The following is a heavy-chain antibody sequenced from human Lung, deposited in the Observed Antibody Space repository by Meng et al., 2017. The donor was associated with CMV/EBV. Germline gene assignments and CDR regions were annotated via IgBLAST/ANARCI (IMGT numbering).Heavy chain of an antibody. CDR2: IWYDGSNK. CDR1: GFTFSSYG. D-gene: IGHD6-6*01. CDR3: AKTAQFSSSNIDY. J-gene: IGHJ4*02. V-gene: IGHV3-33*06. Sequence: GESLKISCAASGFTFSSYGMHWVRQAPGKGLEWVAVIWYDGSNKYYTDSVKGRFTISRDNSKNTLYLQMNSLRAEDTAVYYCAKTAQFSSSNIDYWGQGTLVTGSS.